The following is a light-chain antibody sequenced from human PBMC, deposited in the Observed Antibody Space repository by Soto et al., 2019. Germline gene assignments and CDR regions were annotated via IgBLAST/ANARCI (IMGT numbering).Light chain of an antibody. J-gene: IGLJ2*01. CDR1: SSNIGTYN. CDR3: ATWDASLRTVV. V-gene: IGLV1-47*01. CDR2: SNN. Sequence: QSVLTQPPSASGTPGQRVTISCSGSSSNIGTYNVNWYQQLPGTAPKLLIHSNNQWPLGVPDRFSGSKSGTSASLAISGLRSEDEADYYCATWDASLRTVVFGGGTKLTVL.